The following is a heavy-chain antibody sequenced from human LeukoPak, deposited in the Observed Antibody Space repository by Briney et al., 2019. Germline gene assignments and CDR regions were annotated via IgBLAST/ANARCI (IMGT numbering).Heavy chain of an antibody. Sequence: SGGSLRLSCTASGFTYSRYSMNWVRQAPGKGLEWVSYISSSSNTIYYADSVKGRFTISRDNAENSLYLQMNGLRDEDTAIYYCAREDSGNYPLDYWGQGTLVIVSS. V-gene: IGHV3-48*02. CDR1: GFTYSRYS. J-gene: IGHJ4*02. CDR3: AREDSGNYPLDY. D-gene: IGHD1-26*01. CDR2: ISSSSNTI.